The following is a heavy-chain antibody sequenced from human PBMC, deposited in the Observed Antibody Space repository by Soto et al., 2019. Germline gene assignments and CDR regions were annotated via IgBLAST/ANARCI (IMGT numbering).Heavy chain of an antibody. J-gene: IGHJ4*02. V-gene: IGHV3-48*03. D-gene: IGHD6-25*01. CDR2: ITGNGSTI. CDR3: VREEQRSWFNHKQFDS. Sequence: EAQLVESGGGLVQPGGSLRLSCAASGFTISRYEMNWVRQAPGKGLEWVAYITGNGSTIYSADSVKGRFTISRDNANNSLYLQMNNLRAEDTAVYYCVREEQRSWFNHKQFDSWGQGTLVTVSS. CDR1: GFTISRYE.